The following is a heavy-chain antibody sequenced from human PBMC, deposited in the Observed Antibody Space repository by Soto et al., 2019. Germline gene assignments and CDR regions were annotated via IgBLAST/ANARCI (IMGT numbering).Heavy chain of an antibody. V-gene: IGHV3-7*01. CDR2: IKQDGSEK. D-gene: IGHD3-22*01. J-gene: IGHJ4*02. Sequence: PGGSLRLSCAASGFTIGDYWMSWVRQAPGKGLEWVANIKQDGSEKYYVDSVRGRFTISRDSAKNSLYLQMNSLRGEGTAVYYCARTIVVVVPDNFDHWGQGTLVTVSS. CDR1: GFTIGDYW. CDR3: ARTIVVVVPDNFDH.